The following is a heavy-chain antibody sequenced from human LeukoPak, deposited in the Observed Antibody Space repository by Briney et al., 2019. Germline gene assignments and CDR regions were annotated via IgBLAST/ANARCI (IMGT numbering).Heavy chain of an antibody. CDR1: GFTFSSYS. CDR2: ISSSSSTI. V-gene: IGHV3-48*04. CDR3: ARGPKFDP. Sequence: GGSLRLSCAASGFTFSSYSMNWVRQAPGKGLEWVSYISSSSSTIYYADSVKGRFTISKDNAKNSLYLQMSSLRAEDTAVYYCARGPKFDPWGQGTLVTVSS. J-gene: IGHJ5*02.